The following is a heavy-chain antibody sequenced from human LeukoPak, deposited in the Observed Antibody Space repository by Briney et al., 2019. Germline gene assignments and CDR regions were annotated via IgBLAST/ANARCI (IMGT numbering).Heavy chain of an antibody. V-gene: IGHV3-7*01. D-gene: IGHD5-18*01. CDR3: ASPGSVGDTGMPDY. CDR1: GFTFSSYW. CDR2: IKQDGSDK. Sequence: GGSLRFSCAASGFTFSSYWMNWVRQAPGKGLEWVANIKQDGSDKYYVDTVKGRFTISRDNAKNSLYLQMNSLRAEDTAVYYCASPGSVGDTGMPDYWGQGTLVTVSS. J-gene: IGHJ4*02.